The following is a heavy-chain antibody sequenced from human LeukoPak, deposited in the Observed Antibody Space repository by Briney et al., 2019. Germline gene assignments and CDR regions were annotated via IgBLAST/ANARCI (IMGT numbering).Heavy chain of an antibody. J-gene: IGHJ4*02. D-gene: IGHD6-13*01. CDR1: GGSFSGYY. CDR2: INHSGST. Sequence: SETLSLTCAVYGGSFSGYYWSWIRQPPGKGLEWIGEINHSGSTNYNPSLKSRVTISVDTSKNQFSLKLSSVTAADTAVYYCARDFSTYSSSWDYWGQGTLVTVSS. CDR3: ARDFSTYSSSWDY. V-gene: IGHV4-34*01.